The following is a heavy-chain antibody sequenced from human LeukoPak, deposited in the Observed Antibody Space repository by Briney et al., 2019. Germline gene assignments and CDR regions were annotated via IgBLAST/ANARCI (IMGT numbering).Heavy chain of an antibody. CDR3: ARDRLYSSSSEDY. CDR2: ISGSGGST. J-gene: IGHJ4*02. V-gene: IGHV3-23*01. Sequence: GGSLTLSCAASGFTFSSYAMSWVRQAPGKGLEWVSAISGSGGSTYYADSVKGRFTISRDNSKNTLYLQMNSLRAEDTAVYYCARDRLYSSSSEDYWGQGTLVTVSS. D-gene: IGHD6-6*01. CDR1: GFTFSSYA.